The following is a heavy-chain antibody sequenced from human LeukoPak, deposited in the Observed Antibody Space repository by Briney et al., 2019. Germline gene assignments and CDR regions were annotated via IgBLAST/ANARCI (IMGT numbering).Heavy chain of an antibody. V-gene: IGHV3-11*06. CDR3: ARDRGKGLNWFDP. J-gene: IGHJ5*02. Sequence: GGSLRLSCAASGFTFSDYNMSWIREAPGEGLEWVSYVSSSSSYTNYADSVKGRFTISRDNAKNSLFLQKKSLRAEDTAVYYCARDRGKGLNWFDPWGQGTLVTVSS. D-gene: IGHD3-10*01. CDR1: GFTFSDYN. CDR2: VSSSSSYT.